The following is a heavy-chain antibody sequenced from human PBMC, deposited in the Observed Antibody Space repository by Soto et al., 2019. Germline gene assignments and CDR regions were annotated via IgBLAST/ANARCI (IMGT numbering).Heavy chain of an antibody. Sequence: QVQLVQSGAEVKKPGASVKVSCKASGYTFTSYGISWVRQAPGQGLEWMGWISAYNGNTNYAQKLQGRVTMTTDTSARTAYMELRSLRSADTAVYYCARRDYDSWGGGWGYWGQVTLVTVSS. CDR3: ARRDYDSWGGGWGY. J-gene: IGHJ4*02. V-gene: IGHV1-18*01. D-gene: IGHD3-22*01. CDR2: ISAYNGNT. CDR1: GYTFTSYG.